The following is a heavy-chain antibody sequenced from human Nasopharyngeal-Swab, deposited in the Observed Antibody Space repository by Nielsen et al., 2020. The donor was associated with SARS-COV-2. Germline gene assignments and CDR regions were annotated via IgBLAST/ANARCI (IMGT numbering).Heavy chain of an antibody. Sequence: GESLKISCAASGFTFSSYAMHWVRQAPGKGLEWVAVISYDGSNKYYADPVKGRFTISRDNSKNTLYLQMNSLRAEDTAVYYCARAQGLGRRIAAALVYWGQGTLVTVSS. J-gene: IGHJ4*02. CDR3: ARAQGLGRRIAAALVY. D-gene: IGHD6-13*01. V-gene: IGHV3-30*04. CDR2: ISYDGSNK. CDR1: GFTFSSYA.